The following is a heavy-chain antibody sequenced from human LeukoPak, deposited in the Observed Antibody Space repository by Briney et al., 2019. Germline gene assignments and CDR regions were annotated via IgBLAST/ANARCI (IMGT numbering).Heavy chain of an antibody. CDR1: GGSITTTNW. CDR3: TRESGAFSPFGF. J-gene: IGHJ4*02. CDR2: VHLSGAT. Sequence: PSGTLSLTCAVSGGSITTTNWWRWVRQPPGKGLEWIGEVHLSGATNYNLSLESRVSMSIDKSKNHLSLEVTSVTAADTAIYYCTRESGAFSPFGFWGQGTLVTVSS. V-gene: IGHV4-4*02. D-gene: IGHD1-26*01.